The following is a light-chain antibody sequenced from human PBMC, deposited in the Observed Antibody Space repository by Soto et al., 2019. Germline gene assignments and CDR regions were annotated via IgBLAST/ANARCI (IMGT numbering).Light chain of an antibody. Sequence: DIQMTHSPSSLSASVGDRVTITCXASQSISSYLNWYQQKPGKAPKLLIYAASSLQSGVPSRFSGSGSGTDFTLTISSLQPEDFATYYCQQSYSTPLTFGGGTKVDIK. CDR3: QQSYSTPLT. CDR2: AAS. V-gene: IGKV1-39*01. CDR1: QSISSY. J-gene: IGKJ4*01.